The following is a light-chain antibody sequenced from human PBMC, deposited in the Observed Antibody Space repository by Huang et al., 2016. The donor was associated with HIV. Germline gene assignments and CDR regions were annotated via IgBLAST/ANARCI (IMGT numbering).Light chain of an antibody. J-gene: IGKJ1*01. CDR1: PSVGSN. Sequence: IVMTQSPATLSVSPGEGATLSCRASPSVGSNLAWYQQRPGQAPRRLLYGASTRANGVPVRCSGRGSGTDFTLTISGPQSEDSAVYYCQQYSDRPPWTFGQGTKVE. CDR3: QQYSDRPPWT. V-gene: IGKV3-15*01. CDR2: GAS.